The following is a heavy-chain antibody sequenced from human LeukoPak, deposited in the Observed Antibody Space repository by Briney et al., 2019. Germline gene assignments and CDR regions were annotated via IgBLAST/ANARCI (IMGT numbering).Heavy chain of an antibody. J-gene: IGHJ4*02. CDR2: IYTGGST. CDR1: GMTVSSNY. Sequence: QPGGSLRLSCAASGMTVSSNYIMWVRQPPGKGLEWVSSIYTGGSTYYADAVKGRFTISRDNSKNTVNLQMNSLRAEDTAVYYCARDQASSSSSPYWGQGTLVTVSS. D-gene: IGHD2-2*01. V-gene: IGHV3-66*01. CDR3: ARDQASSSSSPY.